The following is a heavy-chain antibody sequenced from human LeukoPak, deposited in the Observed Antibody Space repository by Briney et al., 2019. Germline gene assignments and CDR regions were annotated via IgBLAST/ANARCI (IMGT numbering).Heavy chain of an antibody. J-gene: IGHJ5*02. D-gene: IGHD6-19*01. CDR3: AREVRYSSGWYSGFDP. V-gene: IGHV1-18*01. Sequence: ASVKVSCKASGYTFTSYGISWVRQAPGQGLEWIGWISAYNGNTNYAQKLQGRVTMTTDTSTSTAYMELRSLRSDDTAVYYCAREVRYSSGWYSGFDPWGQGTLVTVSS. CDR2: ISAYNGNT. CDR1: GYTFTSYG.